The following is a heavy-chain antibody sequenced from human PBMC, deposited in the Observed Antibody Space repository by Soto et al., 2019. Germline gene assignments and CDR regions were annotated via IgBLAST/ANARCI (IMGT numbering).Heavy chain of an antibody. Sequence: GGSLRLSCAASGFTFSSYAMSWVRQAPGKGLEWVSAISGSGGSTYYADSVKGRFTISRDNSKNTLYLQMNSLRAEDTAVYYCAKFPPAYCSGGSCPGAFGYWGQGTLVTVSS. CDR2: ISGSGGST. CDR3: AKFPPAYCSGGSCPGAFGY. J-gene: IGHJ4*02. CDR1: GFTFSSYA. V-gene: IGHV3-23*01. D-gene: IGHD2-15*01.